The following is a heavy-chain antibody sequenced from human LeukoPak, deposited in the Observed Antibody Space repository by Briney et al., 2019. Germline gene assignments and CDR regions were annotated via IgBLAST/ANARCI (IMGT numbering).Heavy chain of an antibody. CDR3: ARGPVLRYFDWLPRYYYYYGMDV. V-gene: IGHV1-8*01. D-gene: IGHD3-9*01. CDR2: MNPNSGST. Sequence: ASVKVSCKASGYTFTSYDINWVRQATGQGLEWMGWMNPNSGSTGYAQKFQGRVTMTRNTSISTAYMELSSLGSEDTAVYYCARGPVLRYFDWLPRYYYYYGMDVWGQGTTVTVSS. J-gene: IGHJ6*02. CDR1: GYTFTSYD.